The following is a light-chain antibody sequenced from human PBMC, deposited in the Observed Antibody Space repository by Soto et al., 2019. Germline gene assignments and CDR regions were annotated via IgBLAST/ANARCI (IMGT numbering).Light chain of an antibody. Sequence: DIQMTQSPSTLSASVGDRVTITCRASQSISDRVDWYQRKPGNAPQLLIFDASSLESGVASRFSGSGSGTEFALTFSSLQPYDVAAYYCQKYNSSSLTFGGGTKVDIK. CDR3: QKYNSSSLT. J-gene: IGKJ4*01. CDR1: QSISDR. CDR2: DAS. V-gene: IGKV1-5*01.